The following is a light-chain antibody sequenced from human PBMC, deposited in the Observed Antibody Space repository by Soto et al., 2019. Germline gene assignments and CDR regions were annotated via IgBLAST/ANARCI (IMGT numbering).Light chain of an antibody. V-gene: IGKV1-27*01. CDR2: RAS. CDR3: QKYDSAPP. Sequence: IQMTQSPSSLSASVGDRVTITCRPSRGIGNALAWYQQKPGTVPKLLIHRASTLQSGVPSRFSGSGSGTDFTLTISSLQPEDVASYYCQKYDSAPPFGPGTKVDIK. CDR1: RGIGNA. J-gene: IGKJ1*01.